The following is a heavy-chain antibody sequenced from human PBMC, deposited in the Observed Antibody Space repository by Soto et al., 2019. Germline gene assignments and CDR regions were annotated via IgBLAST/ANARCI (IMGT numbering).Heavy chain of an antibody. CDR1: GFTFSSYA. D-gene: IGHD6-13*01. Sequence: PGGSLRLSCAASGFTFSSYAMHWVRQAPGKGLEWVAVISYDGSNKYYADSVKGRFTISRDNSKNTLYLQMNSLRAEDTAVYYCARAGSSWSNYYYYYGMDVWGQGTTVTVS. V-gene: IGHV3-30-3*01. J-gene: IGHJ6*02. CDR3: ARAGSSWSNYYYYYGMDV. CDR2: ISYDGSNK.